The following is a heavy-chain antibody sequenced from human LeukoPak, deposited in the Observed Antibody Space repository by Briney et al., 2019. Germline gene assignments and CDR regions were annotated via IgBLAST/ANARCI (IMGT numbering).Heavy chain of an antibody. J-gene: IGHJ4*02. D-gene: IGHD3-3*01. V-gene: IGHV3-7*01. CDR2: IKQDGSEK. CDR1: GFTFSSYW. CDR3: AKPVTIFGVVIFTSPDY. Sequence: GGSLRLSCAASGFTFSSYWMTWVRQAPGKGLEWVANIKQDGSEKYYADSVKGRFTISRDNSKNTLYLQMNSLRAEDTAVYYCAKPVTIFGVVIFTSPDYWGQGTLVTVSS.